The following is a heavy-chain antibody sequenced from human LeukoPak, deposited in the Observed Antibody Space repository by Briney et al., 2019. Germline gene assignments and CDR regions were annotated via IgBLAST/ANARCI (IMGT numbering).Heavy chain of an antibody. CDR3: VLSGYSYGSYYYMDV. CDR2: INHSGST. D-gene: IGHD5-18*01. Sequence: SETLSLTCAVYGGSFSGYYWSWIRQPPGKGLEWIGEINHSGSTNYNPSLKSRVTISVDTSKNQFSLKLSSVTAADTAVYYCVLSGYSYGSYYYMDVWGKGTTVTVSS. J-gene: IGHJ6*03. V-gene: IGHV4-34*01. CDR1: GGSFSGYY.